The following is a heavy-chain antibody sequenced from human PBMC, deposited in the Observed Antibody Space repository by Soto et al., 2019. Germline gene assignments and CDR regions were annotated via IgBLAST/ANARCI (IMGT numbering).Heavy chain of an antibody. Sequence: PGGSLRLSCAASGFTFSSYSMNWVRQAPGKGLEWVSSISSSSSYIYYADSVKGRFTISRDNAKNSLYLQMNSLRAEDTAVYYCARGHLSPGLVGIAVAGTGYYYYGMAVWGQGTTVTVSS. V-gene: IGHV3-21*01. CDR1: GFTFSSYS. J-gene: IGHJ6*02. CDR2: ISSSSSYI. D-gene: IGHD6-19*01. CDR3: ARGHLSPGLVGIAVAGTGYYYYGMAV.